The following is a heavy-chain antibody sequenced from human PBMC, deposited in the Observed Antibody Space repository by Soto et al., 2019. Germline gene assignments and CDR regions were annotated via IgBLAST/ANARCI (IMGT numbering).Heavy chain of an antibody. CDR3: AKDSRGSYYDSSGYYFGY. CDR1: GFTFSSYA. J-gene: IGHJ4*02. V-gene: IGHV3-23*01. D-gene: IGHD3-22*01. Sequence: EVQLLESGGGLVQPGGSLRLSCAASGFTFSSYAMSWVRQAPGKGLEWVSAISGSGGSTYYADSVKGRFTISRDNSKNTLYLQMNSLRAEDTAVYYCAKDSRGSYYDSSGYYFGYWGQGTLVTVSS. CDR2: ISGSGGST.